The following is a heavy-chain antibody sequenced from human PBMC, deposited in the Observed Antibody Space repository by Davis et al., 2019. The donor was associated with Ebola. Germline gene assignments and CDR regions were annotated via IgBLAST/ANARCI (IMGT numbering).Heavy chain of an antibody. CDR1: GGSFSGYY. V-gene: IGHV4-34*01. D-gene: IGHD3-3*01. J-gene: IGHJ5*02. Sequence: PGGSLRLSCAVYGGSFSGYYWSWIRQPPGKGLEWIGEINHSGSTYYNPSLKSRVTISVDRSKNQFSLKLSSVTAADTAVYYCARAHHYDFWSGSRFDPWGQGTLVTVSS. CDR2: INHSGST. CDR3: ARAHHYDFWSGSRFDP.